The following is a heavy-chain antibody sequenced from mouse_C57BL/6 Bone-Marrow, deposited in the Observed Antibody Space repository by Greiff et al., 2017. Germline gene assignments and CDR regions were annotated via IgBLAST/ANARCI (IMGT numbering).Heavy chain of an antibody. CDR3: TVSPRRDY. D-gene: IGHD6-1*01. J-gene: IGHJ4*01. CDR1: GFNIKDDY. CDR2: IDPENGDT. Sequence: VQLQQSGAELVRPGASVKLSCTASGFNIKDDYMHWVKQRPEQGLEWIGWIDPENGDTEYASKFQGKATITADTSSNTAYLQLSSLTSEDTAVYYCTVSPRRDYWGQGTSGTVSS. V-gene: IGHV14-4*01.